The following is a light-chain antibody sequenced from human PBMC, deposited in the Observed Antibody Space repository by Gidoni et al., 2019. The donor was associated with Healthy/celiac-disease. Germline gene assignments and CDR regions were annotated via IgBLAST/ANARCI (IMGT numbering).Light chain of an antibody. CDR3: SSYTSSSTPVV. Sequence: QSSLTQHASVSGSPGKSITISCTGPSSDVGGYNYVSWYQQHPGKAPKLLIYNVSNRPSVVSNRFSGSKSGNTSSLIISALQAEDEADYYCSSYTSSSTPVVFGGGTKLTVL. J-gene: IGLJ2*01. CDR1: SSDVGGYNY. CDR2: NVS. V-gene: IGLV2-14*03.